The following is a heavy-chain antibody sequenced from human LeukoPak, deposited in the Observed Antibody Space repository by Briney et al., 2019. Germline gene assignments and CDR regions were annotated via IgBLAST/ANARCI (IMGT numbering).Heavy chain of an antibody. D-gene: IGHD5-12*01. Sequence: GGSLRLSCAASGFTFSDYYMSWIRQAPGKGLEWVSYISSSGSTIYYADSVKGRFTISRDNAKNSLYLQMNSLRAEDTTVYYCASGYDPIGTDFYGMDVWGQGTTVTVSS. CDR3: ASGYDPIGTDFYGMDV. CDR2: ISSSGSTI. J-gene: IGHJ6*02. V-gene: IGHV3-11*01. CDR1: GFTFSDYY.